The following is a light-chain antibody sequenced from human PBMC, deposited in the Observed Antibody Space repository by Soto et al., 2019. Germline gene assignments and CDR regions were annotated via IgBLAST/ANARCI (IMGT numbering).Light chain of an antibody. V-gene: IGKV3-20*01. CDR1: QRISPY. J-gene: IGKJ1*01. CDR2: GAS. Sequence: EILLTQSPATLSLSPGERATLSCRASQRISPYLAWYQQRPGQAPRLLIHGASSRATGIPDRFSGSGSGTDFTLTISRLEPEDFAVYYCQQYGSSPRTFGQGTKVDIK. CDR3: QQYGSSPRT.